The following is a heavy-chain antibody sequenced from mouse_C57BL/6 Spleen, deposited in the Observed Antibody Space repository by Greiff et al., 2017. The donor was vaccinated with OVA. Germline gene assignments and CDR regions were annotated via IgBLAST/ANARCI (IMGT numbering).Heavy chain of an antibody. J-gene: IGHJ1*03. D-gene: IGHD2-5*01. CDR1: GFNINDYY. CDR2: IDPEDGGT. V-gene: IGHV14-2*01. Sequence: EVQLQQSGAELVKPGASVKLSCTASGFNINDYYMHWVKQRTEQGLEWIGGIDPEDGGTKYAPKFQGKATITADTSSNTAYLQLSSLTSEDTAVYYGARSHDSNSPGYFDVWGTGTTVTVSS. CDR3: ARSHDSNSPGYFDV.